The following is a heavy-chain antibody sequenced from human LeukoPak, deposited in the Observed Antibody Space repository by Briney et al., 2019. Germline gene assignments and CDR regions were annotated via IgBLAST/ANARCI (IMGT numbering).Heavy chain of an antibody. V-gene: IGHV3-7*01. CDR2: IKHDGSEK. Sequence: GGSLRLSCAASGFTFSSYWMSWVRQAPGKGLEWVANIKHDGSEKYYVDSVKGRFTISRDNAKNSLYLQMNRLRAEDTAVYYCARGRWDSSGSFPNYYFDYWGQGTLVTVSS. CDR1: GFTFSSYW. D-gene: IGHD3-22*01. J-gene: IGHJ4*02. CDR3: ARGRWDSSGSFPNYYFDY.